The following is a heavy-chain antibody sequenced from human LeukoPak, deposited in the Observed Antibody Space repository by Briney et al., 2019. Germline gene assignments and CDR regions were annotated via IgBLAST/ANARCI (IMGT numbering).Heavy chain of an antibody. CDR3: ARDFGRGAPEDWFNP. D-gene: IGHD3-3*01. CDR2: ISSSSSTI. J-gene: IGHJ5*02. Sequence: GGSLRLPCAASGFTFSSYSMNWVRQAPGKGLEWVSYISSSSSTIYYADSVKGRFTISRDNAKNSLYLQMNSLRAEDTAVYYCARDFGRGAPEDWFNPWGQGTLVTVSS. CDR1: GFTFSSYS. V-gene: IGHV3-48*01.